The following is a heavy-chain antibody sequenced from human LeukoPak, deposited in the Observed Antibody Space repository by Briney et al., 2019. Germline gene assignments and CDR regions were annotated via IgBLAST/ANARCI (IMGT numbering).Heavy chain of an antibody. Sequence: ASVKVSCKASGYIFTGYYMHWVRQAPGQGLEWMGWINPNSGGTNYAQKFQGRVTMTRDTSISTAYMELSGLRSDDTAVYYCARAAGSDSRDYFDYWGQGTLVTVPS. V-gene: IGHV1-2*02. CDR1: GYIFTGYY. CDR3: ARAAGSDSRDYFDY. CDR2: INPNSGGT. D-gene: IGHD2-21*02. J-gene: IGHJ4*02.